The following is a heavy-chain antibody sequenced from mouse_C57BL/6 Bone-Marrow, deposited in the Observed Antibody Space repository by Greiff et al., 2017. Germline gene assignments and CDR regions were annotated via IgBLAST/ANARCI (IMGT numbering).Heavy chain of an antibody. CDR1: GYTFTSYG. D-gene: IGHD2-3*01. J-gene: IGHJ2*01. V-gene: IGHV1-81*01. CDR2: IYPRSGNT. Sequence: VKLQESGAELARPGASVKLSCKASGYTFTSYGISWVKQRTGQGLEWIGEIYPRSGNTYYNEKFKGKATLTADKSSSTAYMELRSLTSEDSAVYCCARSDDYYVDVDYWGQGTTLTVSS. CDR3: ARSDDYYVDVDY.